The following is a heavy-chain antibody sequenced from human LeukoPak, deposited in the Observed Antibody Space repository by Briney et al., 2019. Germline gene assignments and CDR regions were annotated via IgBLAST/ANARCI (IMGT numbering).Heavy chain of an antibody. CDR2: ISGSGGST. CDR3: AKGAYSSSWYWPDY. CDR1: GFTFSSYA. V-gene: IGHV3-23*01. Sequence: GGSLRLSCAASGFTFSSYAMSWVRQAPGKGLEWVSAISGSGGSTYYADSVKGRFTISGDNSKNTLYLQMNSLRAEDTAVYYCAKGAYSSSWYWPDYWGQGTLITVSS. J-gene: IGHJ4*02. D-gene: IGHD6-13*01.